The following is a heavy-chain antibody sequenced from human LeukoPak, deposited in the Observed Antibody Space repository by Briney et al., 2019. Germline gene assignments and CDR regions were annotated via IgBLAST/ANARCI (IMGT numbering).Heavy chain of an antibody. V-gene: IGHV3-74*01. CDR3: ARNFDYGDHL. CDR2: INSDGSTT. J-gene: IGHJ5*02. CDR1: GFTFSTYW. D-gene: IGHD4-17*01. Sequence: GGSLRLSCAASGFTFSTYWMHWVRQAPGKGLVWVSRINSDGSTTHYADSVKGRFTISGDNAKNTLYLQMNSLRAEDTAVYYCARNFDYGDHLWGQGTLVTVSS.